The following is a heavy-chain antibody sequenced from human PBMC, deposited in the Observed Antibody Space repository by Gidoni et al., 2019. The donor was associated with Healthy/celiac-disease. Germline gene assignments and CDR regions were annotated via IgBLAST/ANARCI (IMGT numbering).Heavy chain of an antibody. Sequence: QVQLVESGGGVVQPGRSLRLSCAASGFTFSSYGMNWVRQAPGKGLGWVAVIWYDGSNKYYADSVKGRFTISRDNSKNTLYLQMNSLRAEDTAVYYGAREGVGSNEAFDIWGQGTMVTVSS. CDR1: GFTFSSYG. J-gene: IGHJ3*02. CDR3: AREGVGSNEAFDI. D-gene: IGHD3-3*01. CDR2: IWYDGSNK. V-gene: IGHV3-33*01.